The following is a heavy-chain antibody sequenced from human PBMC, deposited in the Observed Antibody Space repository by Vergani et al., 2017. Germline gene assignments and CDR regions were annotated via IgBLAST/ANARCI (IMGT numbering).Heavy chain of an antibody. D-gene: IGHD4-11*01. CDR2: VRNDGGDR. J-gene: IGHJ4*02. CDR1: GFSFSTYS. V-gene: IGHV3-30*02. Sequence: QVQLAESGGGVVQPGGSLRLSCAASGFSFSTYSTHWVRQPPGKGLEWVAFVRNDGGDRYYADSVEGRFTISKDNSRNTVYLQMNSLRAEDTALYYCTKAKTMTTATTRASEYWGQGTLVTVSS. CDR3: TKAKTMTTATTRASEY.